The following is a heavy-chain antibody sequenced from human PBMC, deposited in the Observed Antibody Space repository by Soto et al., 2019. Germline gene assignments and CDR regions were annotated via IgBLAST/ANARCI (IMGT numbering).Heavy chain of an antibody. CDR2: ISGSGHGT. D-gene: IGHD3-10*01. V-gene: IGHV3-23*01. J-gene: IGHJ4*02. CDR1: GFTLKNYA. CDR3: AKDLFARTVVRGVIGY. Sequence: GGSLRLSCAASGFTLKNYAMTWVRQAPGKGLEWVSAISGSGHGTYYADSVKGRFTISRDNSKNTLYLQMNSLRAEDTAVYYCAKDLFARTVVRGVIGYWGQGTLVTVSS.